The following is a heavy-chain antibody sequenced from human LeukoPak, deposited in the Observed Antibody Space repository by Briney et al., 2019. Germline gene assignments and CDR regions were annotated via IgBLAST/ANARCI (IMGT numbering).Heavy chain of an antibody. CDR3: ARGIESYGDYGY. CDR2: MYNSGST. V-gene: IGHV4-59*01. D-gene: IGHD4-17*01. Sequence: SETLSLTCTVSGGSISGSYWSWIQQPPGKGLEWIAYMYNSGSTNYNPSLKSRVTISIDTSKNQFSLKLSSLTAADTAIYYCARGIESYGDYGYWGQGILVTVSS. J-gene: IGHJ4*02. CDR1: GGSISGSY.